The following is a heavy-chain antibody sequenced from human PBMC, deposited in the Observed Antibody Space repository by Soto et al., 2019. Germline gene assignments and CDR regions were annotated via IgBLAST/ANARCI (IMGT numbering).Heavy chain of an antibody. J-gene: IGHJ4*02. V-gene: IGHV3-7*05. CDR2: IKEDGGQE. CDR3: ARDWCANSSTWGDH. CDR1: GFTFSSYW. D-gene: IGHD6-13*01. Sequence: EVQLVESGGGLVQPGGSLRLACAASGFTFSSYWMSWVRQAPGKGLEWVANIKEDGGQEYYVDSVKGRFTISRDNAKSSLYLQMNSLRAEDTAVYYCARDWCANSSTWGDHWVQGTLVTVSS.